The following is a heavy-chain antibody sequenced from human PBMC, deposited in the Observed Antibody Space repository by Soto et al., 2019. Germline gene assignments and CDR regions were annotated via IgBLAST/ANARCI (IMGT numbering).Heavy chain of an antibody. J-gene: IGHJ5*02. Sequence: PSETLSLTCAVSGGSISSGGYSGSWIRQPPGKGLEWIGYIYHSGSTYYNPSLKSRVTISVDRSKNQFSLKLSSVTAADTAVYYCARGDWFDPWGQGTLVTVSS. CDR3: ARGDWFDP. CDR1: GGSISSGGYS. D-gene: IGHD3-16*01. CDR2: IYHSGST. V-gene: IGHV4-30-2*01.